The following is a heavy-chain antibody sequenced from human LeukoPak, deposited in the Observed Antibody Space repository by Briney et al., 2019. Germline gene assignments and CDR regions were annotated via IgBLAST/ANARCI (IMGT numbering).Heavy chain of an antibody. D-gene: IGHD2-15*01. CDR3: GRGVGGLQH. V-gene: IGHV3-20*04. CDR2: INWNGGST. Sequence: PGGSLRLSXAASGFTFDDYGMSWVRQAPGKGLEWVSGINWNGGSTGYADSVKGRFTISRDNAKNTLYLQMNSLRAEDTAVYYCGRGVGGLQHWGQGTLVTVSS. CDR1: GFTFDDYG. J-gene: IGHJ1*01.